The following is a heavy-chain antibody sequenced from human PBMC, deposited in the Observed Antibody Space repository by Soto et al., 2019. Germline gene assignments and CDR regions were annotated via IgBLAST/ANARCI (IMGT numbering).Heavy chain of an antibody. Sequence: PGESLKISCKGSGYSFTSYWIGWVRQMPGKGLEWMGIIYPGDSDTRYSPSFQGQVTISADKSISTAYLQWSSLKASDTAMYYCARPSRKTGTTPHWDYYYGMDVWGQGTTVTVSS. J-gene: IGHJ6*02. CDR2: IYPGDSDT. V-gene: IGHV5-51*01. CDR3: ARPSRKTGTTPHWDYYYGMDV. D-gene: IGHD1-1*01. CDR1: GYSFTSYW.